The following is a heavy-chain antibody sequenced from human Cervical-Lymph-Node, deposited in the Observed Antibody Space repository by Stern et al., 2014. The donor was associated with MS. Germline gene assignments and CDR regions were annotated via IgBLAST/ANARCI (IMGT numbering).Heavy chain of an antibody. J-gene: IGHJ3*02. Sequence: QVQLVQSGAEVKKPGSSVKVSCKASGGTFSSYAITWVRQAPGRGLEWTGEIIPMFGTTKCAQKFQGRVTIIADGFTTTAYMELSSLRSEDTAVYYCARRDYYDSSGYYGDAFDIWGQGTMVTVSS. CDR2: IIPMFGTT. D-gene: IGHD3-22*01. CDR3: ARRDYYDSSGYYGDAFDI. CDR1: GGTFSSYA. V-gene: IGHV1-69*01.